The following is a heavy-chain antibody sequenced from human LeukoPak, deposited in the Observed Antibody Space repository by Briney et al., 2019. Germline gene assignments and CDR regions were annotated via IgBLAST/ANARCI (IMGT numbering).Heavy chain of an antibody. V-gene: IGHV3-7*01. CDR3: ARGVTMATITPLLC. D-gene: IGHD5-24*01. CDR1: GFTFSSYW. Sequence: GGSLRLSCAASGFTFSSYWMSWVRQAPGKGLEWVANIKQDGSEKYYVDSVKGRFTISRDNAKNTLYLQMNSLRAEDTAMYYCARGVTMATITPLLCWGQGTLVTVSS. CDR2: IKQDGSEK. J-gene: IGHJ4*02.